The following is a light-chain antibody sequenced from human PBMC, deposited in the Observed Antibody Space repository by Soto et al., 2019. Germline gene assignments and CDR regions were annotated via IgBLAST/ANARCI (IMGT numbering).Light chain of an antibody. CDR2: AAS. J-gene: IGKJ1*01. V-gene: IGKV1-39*01. Sequence: DIQMTQSPSSLSASVGDRVTITCRASXXXXXXXNWYQQKPGKAPKLLIYAASSLQSGVPSRFXXXXSXXXXXXXXXXXQPXXFATYYCQQSYSTPPWTFGQGTKVEIK. CDR3: QQSYSTPPWT. CDR1: XXXXXX.